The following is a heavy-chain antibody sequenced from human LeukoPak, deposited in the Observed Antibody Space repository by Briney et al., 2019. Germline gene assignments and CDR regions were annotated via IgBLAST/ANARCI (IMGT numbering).Heavy chain of an antibody. CDR2: ITGSGGNT. V-gene: IGHV3-23*01. D-gene: IGHD3-9*01. CDR3: AKWGDYDVLTGYYVSDY. CDR1: GFTFSNYA. Sequence: GGSQRLSCAASGFTFSNYAMSWVRQAPGKGLEWVSAITGSGGNTYYADSVKGRFTISRDNSKNTVFLQMNSLRAEDTAVYYCAKWGDYDVLTGYYVSDYWGQGTLVTVSS. J-gene: IGHJ4*02.